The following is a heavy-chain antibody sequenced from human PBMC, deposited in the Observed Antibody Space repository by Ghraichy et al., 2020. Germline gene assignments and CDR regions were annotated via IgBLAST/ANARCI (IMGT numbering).Heavy chain of an antibody. V-gene: IGHV3-74*01. CDR2: INRDGSST. Sequence: GESLNISCAASGFTFSSYWMHWVRQAPGKGLVWVSRINRDGSSTNYADSVKGRFTISRDNAKNTLYLQMNSLRAEDTAVYYCAQLRTYYYGSADAFGIWGQGTMVTVSS. J-gene: IGHJ3*02. CDR1: GFTFSSYW. D-gene: IGHD3-10*01. CDR3: AQLRTYYYGSADAFGI.